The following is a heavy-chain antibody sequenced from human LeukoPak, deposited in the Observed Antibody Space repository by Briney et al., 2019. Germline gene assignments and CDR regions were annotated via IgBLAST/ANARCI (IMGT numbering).Heavy chain of an antibody. D-gene: IGHD3-10*01. J-gene: IGHJ6*03. CDR1: GGSISSYY. V-gene: IGHV4-59*01. Sequence: SETLSLTCAVSGGSISSYYWSWIRQPPGKGLEWIGYVSYSGSTNYNPSLKSRVTISVDTSKNQFSLKLNSVTAADTAVYYCATGSLWFGELFGPYYMDVWGKGTTVTISS. CDR3: ATGSLWFGELFGPYYMDV. CDR2: VSYSGST.